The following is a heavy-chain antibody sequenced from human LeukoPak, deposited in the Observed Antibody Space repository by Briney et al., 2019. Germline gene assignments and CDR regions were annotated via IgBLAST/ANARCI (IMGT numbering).Heavy chain of an antibody. CDR1: GFTFGTYA. D-gene: IGHD1-14*01. CDR2: ISRHSADI. J-gene: IGHJ4*02. CDR3: AREGGRKRHDY. V-gene: IGHV3-21*01. Sequence: GGSLRLSCAASGFTFGTYAMNWVRQAPGKGLDWVSSISRHSADIYYADSVKGRFTISRDNAKNSLYLQMNSLRAEDTAVYYCAREGGRKRHDYWGQGTLVTVSS.